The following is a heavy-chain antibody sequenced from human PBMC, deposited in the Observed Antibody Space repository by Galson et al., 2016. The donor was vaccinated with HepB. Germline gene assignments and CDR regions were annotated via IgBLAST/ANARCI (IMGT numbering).Heavy chain of an antibody. CDR1: GGSLTSYY. J-gene: IGHJ4*02. CDR3: ARSPSMIRGVILDS. D-gene: IGHD3-10*01. V-gene: IGHV4-59*01. Sequence: ETLSLTCTVSGGSLTSYYWSWIRQPPGKGLEWIGYIYYSGSTNYNPSLKSRVTISIDTSKNQFSLKLSSVTAADTAMYYCARSPSMIRGVILDSWGQGTLVTVSS. CDR2: IYYSGST.